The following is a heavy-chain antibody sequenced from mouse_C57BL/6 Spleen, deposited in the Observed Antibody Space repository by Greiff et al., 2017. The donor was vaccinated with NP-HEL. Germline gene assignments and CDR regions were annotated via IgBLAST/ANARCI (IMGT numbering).Heavy chain of an antibody. Sequence: EVQLVESEGGLVQPGSSMKLSCTASGFTFSDYYMPWVRQVPEKGLEWVANINYDGSSTYYLDSLKGRFIISRDNAKNILYLQLSSLKSEDTATYNCARGGSSYGDNFDYWGQGTPLTVSS. CDR3: ARGGSSYGDNFDY. V-gene: IGHV5-16*01. CDR1: GFTFSDYY. D-gene: IGHD1-1*01. J-gene: IGHJ2*01. CDR2: INYDGSST.